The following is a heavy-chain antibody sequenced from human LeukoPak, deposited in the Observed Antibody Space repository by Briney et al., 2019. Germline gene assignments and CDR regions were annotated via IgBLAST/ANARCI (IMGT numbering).Heavy chain of an antibody. Sequence: PSETLSLTCTVSCGSINSYYWGWVRQPPGKGLEWIGRIYTTGATQYNPSLKSRVTMSIDTSTNQFSLNLRSMTAADTAVYYCGRQVYTASYYFLDFWSQGTLVAVS. CDR3: GRQVYTASYYFLDF. D-gene: IGHD1-26*01. CDR1: CGSINSYY. CDR2: IYTTGAT. V-gene: IGHV4-4*07. J-gene: IGHJ4*02.